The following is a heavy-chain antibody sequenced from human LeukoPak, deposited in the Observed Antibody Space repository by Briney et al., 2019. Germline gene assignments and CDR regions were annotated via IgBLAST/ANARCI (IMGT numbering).Heavy chain of an antibody. V-gene: IGHV3-13*01. CDR1: GFAFSSYD. CDR2: IGHAGDT. D-gene: IGHD1-26*01. J-gene: IGHJ4*02. CDR3: AALGDSIY. Sequence: SGGSLRLSCAASGFAFSSYDMHWVRQVSGKGLEWVSAIGHAGDTYYADSVKGRFTISREDAKSYFFLQMNSLRAGDTAVYFCAALGDSIYWGQGTLVTVSS.